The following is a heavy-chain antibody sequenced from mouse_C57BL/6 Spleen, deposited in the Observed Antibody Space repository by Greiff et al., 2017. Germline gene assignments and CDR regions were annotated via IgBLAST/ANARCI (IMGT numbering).Heavy chain of an antibody. CDR3: ARGGGYYGSSPYWYFDV. CDR2: INPSSGYT. CDR1: GYTFTSYT. D-gene: IGHD1-1*01. J-gene: IGHJ1*03. V-gene: IGHV1-4*01. Sequence: VQLQQSGAELARPGASVKMSCKASGYTFTSYTMHWVKQRPGQGLEWIGYINPSSGYTKYNQKFKDKATLTAAKSSSTAYMQLSSLTSEDSAVYYCARGGGYYGSSPYWYFDVWGTGTTVTVSS.